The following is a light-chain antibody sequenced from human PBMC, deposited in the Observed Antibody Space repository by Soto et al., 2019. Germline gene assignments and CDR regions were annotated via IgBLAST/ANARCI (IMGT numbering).Light chain of an antibody. CDR3: HQYNRH. J-gene: IGKJ3*01. V-gene: IGKV1-5*01. CDR2: DAS. CDR1: QNINNW. Sequence: DIQMTQSPSSLSASVGDRVTITCRARQNINNWLAWYQQKPGRAPKLLIYDASSLESGVTSRFSGSGSGTEFTLTLSSLQTDDSAIHSCHQYNRHFGPGTQGEIK.